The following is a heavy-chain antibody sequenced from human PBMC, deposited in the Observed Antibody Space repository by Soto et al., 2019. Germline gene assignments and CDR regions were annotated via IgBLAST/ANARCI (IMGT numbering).Heavy chain of an antibody. CDR2: IYPGDSDT. Sequence: PGESLKISCKGSGYSFTSYWIGWVRQMPGKGLEWMGIIYPGDSDTRYSPSFQGQVTISADKSISTAYLQWSSLKASGTAMYYCARQGGPVGGSYFWFDPWGQGTLVTVSS. J-gene: IGHJ5*02. CDR3: ARQGGPVGGSYFWFDP. CDR1: GYSFTSYW. V-gene: IGHV5-51*01. D-gene: IGHD3-16*01.